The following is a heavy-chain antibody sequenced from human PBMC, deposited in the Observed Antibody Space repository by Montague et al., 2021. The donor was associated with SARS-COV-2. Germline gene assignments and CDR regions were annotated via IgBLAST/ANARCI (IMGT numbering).Heavy chain of an antibody. CDR1: GGSISSYY. CDR2: IYYSGST. D-gene: IGHD1-26*01. J-gene: IGHJ4*02. CDR3: ARGMGGSYLYYFDY. V-gene: IGHV4-59*01. Sequence: SETLSLTCTVSGGSISSYYWSWIRQPPGKGLELIWYIYYSGSTNYNPSLKSRVTILVDMSKNQFSLKLSSVTAADTAVYYCARGMGGSYLYYFDYWGQGTLVTVSS.